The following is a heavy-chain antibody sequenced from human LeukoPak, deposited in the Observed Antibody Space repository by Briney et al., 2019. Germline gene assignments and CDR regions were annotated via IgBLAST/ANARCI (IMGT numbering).Heavy chain of an antibody. CDR2: INPTSGST. V-gene: IGHV1-46*01. J-gene: IGHJ4*02. D-gene: IGHD6-19*01. CDR1: GYTFTSYC. CDR3: ARDGGYSSGYYRGLY. Sequence: ASVKVSCKASGYTFTSYCLHWVRQAPGQGLEWLGIINPTSGSTTYAQKFLGRVTVTRDRSTSTVYMELNSLRSEDTAVYYCARDGGYSSGYYRGLYWGQGTLVTVSS.